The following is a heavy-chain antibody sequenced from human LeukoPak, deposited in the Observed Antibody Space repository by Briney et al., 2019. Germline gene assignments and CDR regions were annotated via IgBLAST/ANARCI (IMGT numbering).Heavy chain of an antibody. V-gene: IGHV3-23*01. CDR1: RFIFSSCA. D-gene: IGHD5-18*01. Sequence: GSLRLSCAASRFIFSSCAMSWVRQAPGKGLEWVSAISGSGGSTYYADSVKGRFTISRDNSKNTLYMQMNSLRAEDTAVYYCAKYTYAYYYYGLDVWGQGTTVTVSS. CDR2: ISGSGGST. CDR3: AKYTYAYYYYGLDV. J-gene: IGHJ6*02.